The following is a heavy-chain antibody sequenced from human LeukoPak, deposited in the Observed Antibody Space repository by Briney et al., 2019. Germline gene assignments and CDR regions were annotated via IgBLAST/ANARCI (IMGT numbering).Heavy chain of an antibody. D-gene: IGHD4/OR15-4a*01. J-gene: IGHJ4*02. Sequence: GGSLRLSCAASGFTVSSNYMSWVRQAPGKGLEWVSVIYSGGSTYYADSVKGRFTISRDNSKNALYLQMNSLRAEDTAVYYCARRAGAYSHPYDYWGQGTLVTVSS. CDR2: IYSGGST. CDR1: GFTVSSNY. CDR3: ARRAGAYSHPYDY. V-gene: IGHV3-53*01.